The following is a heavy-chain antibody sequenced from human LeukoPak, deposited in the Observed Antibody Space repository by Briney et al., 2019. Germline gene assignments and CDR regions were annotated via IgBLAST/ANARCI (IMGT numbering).Heavy chain of an antibody. D-gene: IGHD4-17*01. CDR1: GFTFSSYS. J-gene: IGHJ4*02. CDR3: ARETAGHYGDDDY. CDR2: ISSSSSYI. V-gene: IGHV3-21*01. Sequence: PGGSLRLSCAASGFTFSSYSMNWVRQAPGKGLEWVSSISSSSSYIYYADSVKGRFTISRDNAKNELYLQMNSLRAEDTAVYYCARETAGHYGDDDYWGQGTLVTVSS.